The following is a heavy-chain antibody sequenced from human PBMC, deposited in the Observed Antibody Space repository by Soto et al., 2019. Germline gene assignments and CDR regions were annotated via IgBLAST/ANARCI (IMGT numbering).Heavy chain of an antibody. Sequence: ASVRVSCKASGYTFTNNDVTWVRQATGQGLEWMGWMNPGSGDTGYAQKFQGRVTMTRNISIATAYMELSSLRSEDTAIYYCARMASFGSLNWFDPWGQGTLVTVSS. D-gene: IGHD5-18*01. J-gene: IGHJ5*02. V-gene: IGHV1-8*01. CDR2: MNPGSGDT. CDR1: GYTFTNND. CDR3: ARMASFGSLNWFDP.